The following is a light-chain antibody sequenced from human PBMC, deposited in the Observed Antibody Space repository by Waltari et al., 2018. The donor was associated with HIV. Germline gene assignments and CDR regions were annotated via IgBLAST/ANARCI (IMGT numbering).Light chain of an antibody. CDR1: QSVNTY. J-gene: IGKJ4*01. Sequence: EIVLTQSPATLSLSPGERVILSCRASQSVNTYLAWYQQIPGQAPRLLMYDASNRATDIPTRFSGGGSGTDFTLTISSLEPEDFAVYYCQQYFKIGPTFGGGTKVEIK. CDR2: DAS. V-gene: IGKV3-11*01. CDR3: QQYFKIGPT.